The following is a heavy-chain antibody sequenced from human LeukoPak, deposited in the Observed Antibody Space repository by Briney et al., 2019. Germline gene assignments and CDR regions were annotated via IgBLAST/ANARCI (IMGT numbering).Heavy chain of an antibody. V-gene: IGHV3-9*01. CDR2: ISWDSETI. CDR1: GFTFDGYA. Sequence: GGSLRLFCAASGFTFDGYAMHWVRQVPVKGLEWVSGISWDSETIAYADSVRGRFSISRDNAKTSLYLQMNGLRTEDTALYYCAAAPTTVNIAYFFDYWGQGILVTASS. D-gene: IGHD4-17*01. J-gene: IGHJ4*02. CDR3: AAAPTTVNIAYFFDY.